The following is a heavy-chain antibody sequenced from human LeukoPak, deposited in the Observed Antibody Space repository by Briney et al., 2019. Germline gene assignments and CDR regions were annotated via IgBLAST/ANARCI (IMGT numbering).Heavy chain of an antibody. D-gene: IGHD6-13*01. V-gene: IGHV3-23*01. CDR1: GFTFSSYA. Sequence: PGGSLRLSCAASGFTFSSYAMSWVRQAPGKGLEWVSAISGSGGSTYYADSVKGRFTISRDNSKNTLYLQMNSLRAEDTAVYYCAKDTSRIAAAGSRFDYWGQGTLVTVSS. CDR3: AKDTSRIAAAGSRFDY. CDR2: ISGSGGST. J-gene: IGHJ4*02.